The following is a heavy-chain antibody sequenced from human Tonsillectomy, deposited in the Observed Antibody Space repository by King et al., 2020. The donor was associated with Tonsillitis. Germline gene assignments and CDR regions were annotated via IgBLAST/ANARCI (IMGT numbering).Heavy chain of an antibody. CDR1: GYTFDNYG. Sequence: QLVQSGAEVKKPGASVKVSCKASGYTFDNYGISWVRQAPGQGPEWMGWISAYKGNTNYAQKFQGRVTMTTDTSTSKAYMELRSLRSDDTAVYYCARDALRFLDWLMGDAFDIWGQGTMVTVSS. J-gene: IGHJ3*02. CDR3: ARDALRFLDWLMGDAFDI. V-gene: IGHV1-18*01. CDR2: ISAYKGNT. D-gene: IGHD3-3*01.